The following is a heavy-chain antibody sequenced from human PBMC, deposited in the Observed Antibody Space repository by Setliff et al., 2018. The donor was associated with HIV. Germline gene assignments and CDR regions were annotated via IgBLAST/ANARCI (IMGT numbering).Heavy chain of an antibody. V-gene: IGHV1-18*01. CDR1: GYTFTSYG. CDR3: ATGGDSYDPGAFDM. D-gene: IGHD5-18*01. J-gene: IGHJ3*02. CDR2: ITAYNGNT. Sequence: VASVKVSCKASGYTFTSYGINWVRQAPGQGLEWMGWITAYNGNTNYAQKVQGRVTMTTDTSTSTAYMELRSLRSDDTAVYYCATGGDSYDPGAFDMWGQGTKVTVSS.